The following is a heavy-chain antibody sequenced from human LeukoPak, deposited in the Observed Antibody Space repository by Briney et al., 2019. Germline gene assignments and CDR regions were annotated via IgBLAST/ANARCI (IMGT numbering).Heavy chain of an antibody. Sequence: PWETLSLTCTVSGFSISSGGYYWSWIRQHTGKGLEWSGYIYYSGSTYYNPSLKSRVTMSVDTSKNQFSLNLSSVTAADTAVYYCARDFAAGTGYFDYWGQGTLVTVSS. CDR3: ARDFAAGTGYFDY. D-gene: IGHD6-13*01. J-gene: IGHJ4*02. CDR2: IYYSGST. V-gene: IGHV4-31*03. CDR1: GFSISSGGYY.